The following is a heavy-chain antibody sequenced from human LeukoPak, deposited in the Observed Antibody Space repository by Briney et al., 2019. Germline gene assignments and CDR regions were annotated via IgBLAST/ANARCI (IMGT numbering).Heavy chain of an antibody. CDR2: IIPILGIA. V-gene: IGHV1-69*04. Sequence: SVKVSCKASGDAFSTYVFTWVRQAPGQGLEWMGRIIPILGIANYAQKFQGRVTITADKSTSTAYMELSSLRSEDTAVYYCARGTGKLSSNFDYWGQGTLVTVSS. CDR1: GDAFSTYV. CDR3: ARGTGKLSSNFDY. J-gene: IGHJ4*02. D-gene: IGHD2/OR15-2a*01.